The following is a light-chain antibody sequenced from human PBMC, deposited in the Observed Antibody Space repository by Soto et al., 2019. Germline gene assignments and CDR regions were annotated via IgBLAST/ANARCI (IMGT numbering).Light chain of an antibody. J-gene: IGKJ4*01. CDR2: GAS. CDR3: QQYCSSPLT. CDR1: QSVSSSY. Sequence: EIVLTQSPGTLSLSPGERATLSCRASQSVSSSYVAWYQQKPGQAPRLLIYGASSRATGIPDRFSGSGSGTDFTLTISRLEPEDCAVYYCQQYCSSPLTFGGGTKVLIK. V-gene: IGKV3-20*01.